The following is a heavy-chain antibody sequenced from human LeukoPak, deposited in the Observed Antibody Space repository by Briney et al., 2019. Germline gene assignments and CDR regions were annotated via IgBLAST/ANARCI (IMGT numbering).Heavy chain of an antibody. Sequence: GRSLRLSCAASGFTFSSYAMHWVRQAPGKGLEWVAVISYDGSNKYYADSVKGRFTTSRDNSKNTLYLQMNSLRAEDTAVYYCARGYGDYSAGYYYYYGMDVWGQGTTVTVSS. V-gene: IGHV3-30-3*01. CDR1: GFTFSSYA. J-gene: IGHJ6*02. CDR2: ISYDGSNK. CDR3: ARGYGDYSAGYYYYYGMDV. D-gene: IGHD4-17*01.